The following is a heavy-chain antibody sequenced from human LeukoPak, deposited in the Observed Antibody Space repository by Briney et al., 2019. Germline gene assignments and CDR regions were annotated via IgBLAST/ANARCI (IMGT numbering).Heavy chain of an antibody. CDR3: ARGPRGDVVVPDASTFDP. CDR1: GYTFSNYG. V-gene: IGHV1-18*01. CDR2: ISAYNGNT. J-gene: IGHJ5*02. Sequence: GASVKVSCKASGYTFSNYGTSWVRQAPGQGLEWMGWISAYNGNTKYAQKVQGRVTMTIDTSTSTAYMELRSLRSGDTAVYYCARGPRGDVVVPDASTFDPWGQGTLVTVSS. D-gene: IGHD2-2*01.